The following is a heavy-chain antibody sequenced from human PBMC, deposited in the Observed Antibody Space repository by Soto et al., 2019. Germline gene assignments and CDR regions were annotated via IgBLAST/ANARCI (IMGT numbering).Heavy chain of an antibody. CDR1: GGSMSSYY. CDR3: VRDGSSGWHFDS. V-gene: IGHV4-4*07. Sequence: SETLSLTCSVSGGSMSSYYWTWIRQPAGKGLEWIGRVYSSGGTHYNSSLKSRVTISLDTSKNSMYLQMNSLRAEDTAVYYCVRDGSSGWHFDSWGQGTLVTVSS. J-gene: IGHJ4*02. CDR2: VYSSGGT. D-gene: IGHD6-19*01.